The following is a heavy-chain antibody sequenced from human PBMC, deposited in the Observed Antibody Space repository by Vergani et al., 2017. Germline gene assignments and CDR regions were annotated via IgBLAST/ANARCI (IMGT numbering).Heavy chain of an antibody. CDR3: ARDQYDRSGTGAFDI. V-gene: IGHV3-21*01. Sequence: EVQLVESGGGLVKPGGSLRLSCAASGFTFSSYSMNWVRQAPGKGLEWVSSISSSSSYIYYADSVKGRFTISRDNAKNSLYLQMNSLRAEDTAVYYCARDQYDRSGTGAFDIWGRGTMVTVSS. D-gene: IGHD3-22*01. J-gene: IGHJ3*02. CDR1: GFTFSSYS. CDR2: ISSSSSYI.